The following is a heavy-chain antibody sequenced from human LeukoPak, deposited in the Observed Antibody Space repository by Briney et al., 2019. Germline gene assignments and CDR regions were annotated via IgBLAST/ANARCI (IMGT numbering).Heavy chain of an antibody. Sequence: GGSLRLSCAASGFTFTHYGMHWVRQAPGKGLERVAVIWNDRGNKYFAESVKGRFTISTDNSKNTVYLEMNSLRFDDTAVYYCAKGIESGWYAYFDYGGQGTLVTVSS. J-gene: IGHJ4*02. V-gene: IGHV3-33*06. CDR2: IWNDRGNK. CDR3: AKGIESGWYAYFDY. D-gene: IGHD6-19*01. CDR1: GFTFTHYG.